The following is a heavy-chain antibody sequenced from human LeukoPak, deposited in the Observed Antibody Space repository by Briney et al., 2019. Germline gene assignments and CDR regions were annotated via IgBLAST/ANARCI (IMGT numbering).Heavy chain of an antibody. CDR3: ARDRDGDYGDYGY. J-gene: IGHJ4*02. Sequence: GRSLRLSCAASGFTFSHYPMHWVRQAPGKGLEWLAVISYDSNYRYYADSVKGRFTISRGNAKNSLYLQMNSLRAEDTAVYYCARDRDGDYGDYGYWGQGTLVTVPS. D-gene: IGHD4-17*01. CDR2: ISYDSNYR. V-gene: IGHV3-30*07. CDR1: GFTFSHYP.